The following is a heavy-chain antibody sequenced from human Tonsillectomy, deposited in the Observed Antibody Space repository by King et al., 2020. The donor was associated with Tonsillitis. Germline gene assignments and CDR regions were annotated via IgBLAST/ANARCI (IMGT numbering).Heavy chain of an antibody. Sequence: QLQESGPGLVKPSETLSLTCTVSGGSISTYYWSWIRHPPGKGLEWIGYIHYSVSTNYNPSLKSRVTISVETSKNQFSLKLSSVTAADTAGYFCARDGAYDYVWGSYHDAFDIWGQGTMVTVSS. CDR2: IHYSVST. CDR3: ARDGAYDYVWGSYHDAFDI. J-gene: IGHJ3*02. D-gene: IGHD3-16*02. V-gene: IGHV4-59*01. CDR1: GGSISTYY.